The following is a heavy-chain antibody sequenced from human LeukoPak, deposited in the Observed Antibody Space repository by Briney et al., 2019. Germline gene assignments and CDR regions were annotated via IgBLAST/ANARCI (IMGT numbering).Heavy chain of an antibody. V-gene: IGHV1-18*01. CDR1: GYTFTSYG. J-gene: IGHJ4*02. Sequence: ASVKVSCKASGYTFTSYGISWVRQAPGQGLEWMGWISAYNGNTNYAQKLQGRVTMTTDTSTSTAYMELRSLRSDDTAVYYCARDRGYDSSGYYNYYFDYWGQGTLVTVSS. CDR3: ARDRGYDSSGYYNYYFDY. CDR2: ISAYNGNT. D-gene: IGHD3-22*01.